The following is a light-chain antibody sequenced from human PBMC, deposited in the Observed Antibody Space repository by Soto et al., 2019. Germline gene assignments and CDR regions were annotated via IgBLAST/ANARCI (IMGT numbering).Light chain of an antibody. CDR2: DVS. V-gene: IGLV2-14*01. Sequence: QLVLTQPASVSGSPGQSITISCTGTSSDVGGYNYVSWYQQHPGKAPKVLIYDVSDRPSGVSNRFSGSKSGNTASLTISGLQAEDEADYYCSSYTSSSTFPCVFGTGTKLTVL. CDR1: SSDVGGYNY. J-gene: IGLJ1*01. CDR3: SSYTSSSTFPCV.